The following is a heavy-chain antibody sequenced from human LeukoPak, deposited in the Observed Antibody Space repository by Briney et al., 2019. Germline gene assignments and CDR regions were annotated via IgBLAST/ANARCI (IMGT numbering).Heavy chain of an antibody. D-gene: IGHD5-12*01. CDR1: GFTFDDYG. CDR3: ARGTTDIVAEISDAFDI. Sequence: GGSLRLSCAASGFTFDDYGMSWVRQAPGKGLEWVSTVSGSGGTTYYAVSVRGRFTISRDNSRNTLFLQMNSLRADDTAVYYCARGTTDIVAEISDAFDIWGQGTVVTVSS. CDR2: VSGSGGTT. V-gene: IGHV3-23*01. J-gene: IGHJ3*02.